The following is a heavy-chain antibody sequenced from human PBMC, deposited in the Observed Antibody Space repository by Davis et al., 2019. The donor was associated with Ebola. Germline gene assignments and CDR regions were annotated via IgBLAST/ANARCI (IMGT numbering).Heavy chain of an antibody. CDR1: DASFRGYY. CDR3: ARGLLWPTGAFDL. Sequence: SETLSLTCGVYDASFRGYYWNWIRQPPGKGLEWIGEVNHSGSTNYSPSLKSRVTFSVDPSKKEIALKLTSVTAADTAVYYCARGLLWPTGAFDLWGQGTLVTVS. CDR2: VNHSGST. V-gene: IGHV4-34*01. J-gene: IGHJ3*01. D-gene: IGHD3-10*01.